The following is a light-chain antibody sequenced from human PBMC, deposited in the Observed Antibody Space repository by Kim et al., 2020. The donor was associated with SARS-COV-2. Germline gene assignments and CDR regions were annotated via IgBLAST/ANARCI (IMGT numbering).Light chain of an antibody. V-gene: IGKV1-39*01. J-gene: IGKJ1*01. Sequence: DIQMTQSPSSLSASVGDRVTITCRASQSISSYLNWYQQKPGKAPKLLIYAASSLQSGVPSRFSGSGSGTDFTLTISSLQPEDFATYYGQQGYSTPRWTFGQGPKVGIK. CDR3: QQGYSTPRWT. CDR1: QSISSY. CDR2: AAS.